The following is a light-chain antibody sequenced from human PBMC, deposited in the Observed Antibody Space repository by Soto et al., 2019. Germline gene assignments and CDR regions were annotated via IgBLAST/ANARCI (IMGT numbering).Light chain of an antibody. Sequence: QLVLTQSPSASASLGASVKLTCTLSSGHSIYAIAWHQQQPEKGPRYLMKLNSDGSHSKGDGIHDRFSGSSSGAERYLTISSLQSEDEADYYCQTWGNGIIVFGGGTKVTVL. CDR1: SGHSIYA. J-gene: IGLJ2*01. CDR3: QTWGNGIIV. CDR2: LNSDGSH. V-gene: IGLV4-69*01.